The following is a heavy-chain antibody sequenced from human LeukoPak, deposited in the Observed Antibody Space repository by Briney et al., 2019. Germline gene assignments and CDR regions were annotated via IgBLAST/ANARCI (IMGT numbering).Heavy chain of an antibody. V-gene: IGHV1-69*13. J-gene: IGHJ4*02. CDR2: IITNYGTT. Sequence: LVKVSCKASGGTFSNYAISWVRQAPGQGLEWMGGIITNYGTTNYAQKYQGRVTITADESTTTVYMELSSLRSEDTAVYYCARPRTYYDFWRGYPPFDYWGQGTLVTVSS. D-gene: IGHD3-3*01. CDR1: GGTFSNYA. CDR3: ARPRTYYDFWRGYPPFDY.